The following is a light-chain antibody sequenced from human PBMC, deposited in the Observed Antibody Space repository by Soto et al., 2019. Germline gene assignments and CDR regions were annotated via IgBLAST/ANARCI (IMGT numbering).Light chain of an antibody. J-gene: IGLJ1*01. V-gene: IGLV2-23*02. Sequence: QSLLTQPSSLSGSPGQAITIPCTGTSSDVGSYNLVSWYQQHPGKAPKLMICEVSKRPSGVSNRFSGSKSGNTASLTISGLQAEDEADYYCCSYAGSSTVFGTGTKVTVL. CDR3: CSYAGSSTV. CDR2: EVS. CDR1: SSDVGSYNL.